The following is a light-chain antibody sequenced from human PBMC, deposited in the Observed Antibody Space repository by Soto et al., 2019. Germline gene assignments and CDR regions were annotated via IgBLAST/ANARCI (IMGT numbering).Light chain of an antibody. J-gene: IGLJ3*02. Sequence: QSALTQPPSASGSPGMSVTLSCSGTDNDVGRYDYVSWYQQHPGKAPKLLIYEVSKRPSGVPDRFSASKSGNTASLTVSGLQGEDEADYYCCSYAGISPNGVFGGGTKLTVL. CDR3: CSYAGISPNGV. V-gene: IGLV2-8*01. CDR2: EVS. CDR1: DNDVGRYDY.